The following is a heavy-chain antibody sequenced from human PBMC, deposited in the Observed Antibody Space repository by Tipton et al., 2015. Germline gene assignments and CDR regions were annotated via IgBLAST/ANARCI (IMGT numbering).Heavy chain of an antibody. J-gene: IGHJ4*02. CDR3: ARRYCSGDTCYHFDY. CDR2: TYYRSKWYN. D-gene: IGHD2-15*01. V-gene: IGHV6-1*01. Sequence: GLVKPSQSLSLTCGISGDSVSSNSATWNWFRRSPSRGLDWLGRTYYRSKWYNDYAVSVKSRITINPDTSKNQLSLQLNSVTPEDTAVYYCARRYCSGDTCYHFDYWGQGTLVTASS. CDR1: GDSVSSNSAT.